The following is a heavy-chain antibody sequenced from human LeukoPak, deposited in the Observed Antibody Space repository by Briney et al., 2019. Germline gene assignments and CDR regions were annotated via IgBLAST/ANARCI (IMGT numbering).Heavy chain of an antibody. J-gene: IGHJ4*02. D-gene: IGHD1-26*01. CDR1: GFTFSHYA. CDR3: ARARNGTLKY. CDR2: ISHDGSNT. V-gene: IGHV3-30*01. Sequence: SGGSLRLSCAASGFTFSHYAMHWVRQAPGKGLGWAAVISHDGSNTFYADSVKGRFTISRDNSKNTLYPQMNTLRAEDTAVYYCARARNGTLKYWGQGTLVTVSS.